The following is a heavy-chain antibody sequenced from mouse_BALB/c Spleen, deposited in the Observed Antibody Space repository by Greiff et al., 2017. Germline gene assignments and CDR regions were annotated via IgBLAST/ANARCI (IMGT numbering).Heavy chain of an antibody. CDR3: ATKRGSIGTTVFAY. V-gene: IGHV2-3*01. CDR1: GFSLTSYG. CDR2: IWGDGST. D-gene: IGHD2-14*01. Sequence: VKLVESGPGLVAPSQSLSITCTVSGFSLTSYGVSWVRQPPGKGLEWLGVIWGDGSTNYHSALISRLSISKDNSKSQVFLKLNSLQTDDTATYYCATKRGSIGTTVFAYWGQGTLVTVSA. J-gene: IGHJ3*01.